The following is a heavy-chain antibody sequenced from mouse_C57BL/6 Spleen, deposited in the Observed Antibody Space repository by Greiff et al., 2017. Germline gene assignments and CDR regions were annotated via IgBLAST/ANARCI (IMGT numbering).Heavy chain of an antibody. J-gene: IGHJ1*03. CDR2: IDPETGGT. V-gene: IGHV1-15*01. CDR3: TRRLTTVVAGFDV. Sequence: QVQLKQSGAELVRPGASVTLSCKASGYTFTDYEMHWVKQTPVHGLEWIGAIDPETGGTAYNQKFKGKAILTADKSSSTAYMELRSLTSEDSAVYYCTRRLTTVVAGFDVWGTGTTVTVSS. CDR1: GYTFTDYE. D-gene: IGHD1-1*01.